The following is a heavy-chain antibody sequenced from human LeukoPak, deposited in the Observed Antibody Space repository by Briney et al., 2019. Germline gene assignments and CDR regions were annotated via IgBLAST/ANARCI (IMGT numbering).Heavy chain of an antibody. V-gene: IGHV3-74*01. Sequence: PGGSLRLSCAASGFTFSNYWMYWVRQAPGKGLVLVSQIKSVGNITNYADSVKGRFTISRDNAKNTLFLQMNSLRAEDTAVYYCGRSGDFWSGSGVAYWGQGTLVTVSS. CDR3: GRSGDFWSGSGVAY. CDR2: IKSVGNIT. J-gene: IGHJ4*02. CDR1: GFTFSNYW. D-gene: IGHD3-3*01.